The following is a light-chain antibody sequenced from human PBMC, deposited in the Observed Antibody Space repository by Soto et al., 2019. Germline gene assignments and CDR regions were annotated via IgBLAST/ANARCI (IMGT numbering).Light chain of an antibody. CDR1: KSNVGRNS. V-gene: IGLV1-51*01. CDR3: GTWDGRLSGAV. J-gene: IGLJ3*02. CDR2: DTN. Sequence: QSVLTQPPSVSAAPGQRVTVSCSGNKSNVGRNSVSWYQQLPGSAPRLLIYDTNKRPSGIPDRFSGSKSGTSASLAISGLQTGDEAIYYCGTWDGRLSGAVFGGGTKLTVL.